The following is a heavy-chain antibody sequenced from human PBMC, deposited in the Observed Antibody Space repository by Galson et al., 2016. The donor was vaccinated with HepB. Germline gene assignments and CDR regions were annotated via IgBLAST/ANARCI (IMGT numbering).Heavy chain of an antibody. CDR1: GFTFSRYA. J-gene: IGHJ4*02. D-gene: IGHD3-10*01. CDR2: TSGSGGST. Sequence: SLRLSCAASGFTFSRYAMTWVRQAPGKGLEWVSDTSGSGGSTNYADSVKGRFTISRDNSKNTLYLQMNSLRAEDTAVYYCAKMGGRDIWFGDLYAHFDYWGQGTLVTVSS. V-gene: IGHV3-23*01. CDR3: AKMGGRDIWFGDLYAHFDY.